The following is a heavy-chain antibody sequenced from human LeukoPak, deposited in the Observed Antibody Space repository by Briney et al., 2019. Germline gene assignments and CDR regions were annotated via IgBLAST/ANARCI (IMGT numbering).Heavy chain of an antibody. J-gene: IGHJ4*02. D-gene: IGHD3-16*01. CDR1: GFTFSSYA. V-gene: IGHV3-23*01. Sequence: GGSLTLSCVASGFTFSSYAMSWVRKTPARGLEWVSSLRGNGDAFYADSVKGRFTLSRDESRNTVYLQLNKLRVEDTAIYYCAKASWVSTADAVLWGQGTVVTVSP. CDR2: LRGNGDA. CDR3: AKASWVSTADAVL.